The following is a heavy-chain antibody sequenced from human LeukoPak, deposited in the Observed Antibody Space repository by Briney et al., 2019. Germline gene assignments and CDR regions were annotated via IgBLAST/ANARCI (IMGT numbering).Heavy chain of an antibody. CDR1: GGSISSYY. CDR2: IYYSGST. J-gene: IGHJ5*02. D-gene: IGHD3-9*01. V-gene: IGHV4-59*08. CDR3: ARQGDYDILTGYPQEDWFDP. Sequence: SETLSLTCTVSGGSISSYYWSWIRQPPGKGLEWIGYIYYSGSTNYNPSLKSRVTISVDTSKNQFSLKLSSVTAADTAVYYCARQGDYDILTGYPQEDWFDPWGQGTLVTVSS.